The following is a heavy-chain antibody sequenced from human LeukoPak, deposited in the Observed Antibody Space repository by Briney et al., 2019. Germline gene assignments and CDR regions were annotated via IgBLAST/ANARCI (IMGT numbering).Heavy chain of an antibody. CDR2: LRYDGSNK. CDR1: GFPFSSYG. J-gene: IGHJ4*02. CDR3: AKDLTRRYDFWSGVDY. V-gene: IGHV3-30*02. D-gene: IGHD3-3*01. Sequence: PGGSLRLSCDASGFPFSSYGMHWVRQAPGKGLEWVAFLRYDGSNKYYADSVTGRFTISRDNSKNTLYLQMNSLRAEDTAVYYCAKDLTRRYDFWSGVDYWGQGTLVTVSS.